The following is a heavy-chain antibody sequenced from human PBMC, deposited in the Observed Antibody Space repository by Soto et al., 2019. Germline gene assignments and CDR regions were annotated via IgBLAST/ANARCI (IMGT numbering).Heavy chain of an antibody. CDR1: GYSFTSYW. V-gene: IGHV5-51*01. J-gene: IGHJ6*04. CDR2: IYPGDSDT. CDR3: ARLEGVATESYYYGMDV. Sequence: GESLKISCKGSGYSFTSYWNGWVGQMPGKGLEWMGIIYPGDSDTRYSQSFQGQVTISADKSISTAYLQWSSLKASDTAMHYCARLEGVATESYYYGMDVWGKGTTVTVPS. D-gene: IGHD5-12*01.